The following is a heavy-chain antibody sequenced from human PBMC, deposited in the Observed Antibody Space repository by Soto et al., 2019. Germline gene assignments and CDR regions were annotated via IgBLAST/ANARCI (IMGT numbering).Heavy chain of an antibody. Sequence: SVKVSGKASGVTFSSYAISWVRQAPGQGLEWMGGIIPIFGTANYAQKFQGRVTITADESTSTVYMELSSLRSEDTAVYYCARVGYYDSSGYAFDYWGQGTLVTVSS. D-gene: IGHD3-22*01. J-gene: IGHJ4*02. V-gene: IGHV1-69*13. CDR1: GVTFSSYA. CDR2: IIPIFGTA. CDR3: ARVGYYDSSGYAFDY.